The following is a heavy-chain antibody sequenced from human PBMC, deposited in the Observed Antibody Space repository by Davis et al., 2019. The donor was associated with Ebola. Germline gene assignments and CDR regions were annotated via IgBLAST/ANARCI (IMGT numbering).Heavy chain of an antibody. Sequence: AGSLRLSCAASGFSFSSYWMSWVRHAPGNGLEWVSAISGSGDSTYYADSVKGRFTISRDNSKNTLYLQMHSLRAEDTAVYYCAKEGYFDWDIIRYGWFDPWGQGTLVTVSS. CDR1: GFSFSSYW. V-gene: IGHV3-23*01. J-gene: IGHJ5*02. CDR2: ISGSGDST. CDR3: AKEGYFDWDIIRYGWFDP. D-gene: IGHD3-9*01.